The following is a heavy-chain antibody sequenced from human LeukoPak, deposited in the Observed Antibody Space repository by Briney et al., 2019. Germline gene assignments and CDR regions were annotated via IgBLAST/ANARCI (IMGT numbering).Heavy chain of an antibody. CDR3: ARDRYRCQLDY. Sequence: GGSLRLSCAASGLTFSIYAMSWVRQAPGKGLEWVAVISYDGSNKYYADSVKGRLTISRDNSKNTLYLQMNSLRAEDTAVYYCARDRYRCQLDYWGQGTLVTASS. J-gene: IGHJ4*02. CDR2: ISYDGSNK. D-gene: IGHD1-1*01. V-gene: IGHV3-30-3*01. CDR1: GLTFSIYA.